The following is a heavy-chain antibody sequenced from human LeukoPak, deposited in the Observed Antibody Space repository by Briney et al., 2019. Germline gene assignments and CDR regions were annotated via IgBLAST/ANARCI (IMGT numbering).Heavy chain of an antibody. CDR2: ISYDGSNK. D-gene: IGHD4-11*01. CDR3: AKVTDSKWYFFQH. V-gene: IGHV3-30*09. J-gene: IGHJ1*01. CDR1: GFMFSSYA. Sequence: GGSLRLSCAASGFMFSSYAMSWVRQAPGKGLEWVAVISYDGSNKYYADSVKGRFAISRDNSKNTLYLQMNSLRAEDTAVYYCAKVTDSKWYFFQHWGQGTLVTVSS.